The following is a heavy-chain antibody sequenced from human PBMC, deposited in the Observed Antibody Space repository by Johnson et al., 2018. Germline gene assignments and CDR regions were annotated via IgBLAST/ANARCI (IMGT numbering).Heavy chain of an antibody. Sequence: QVQLVQSGGGVVQPGRSLRLSCAASGFTFSSYGMHWVRQAPGKGLEWVAVISYDGSNRYYGDSVKGRFTISRDNSENTLYLQRNSLRADDTAVYHCAKEAVNWNLPRGGLDIWGQGTMVTVSS. V-gene: IGHV3-30*18. CDR3: AKEAVNWNLPRGGLDI. D-gene: IGHD1-7*01. CDR2: ISYDGSNR. J-gene: IGHJ3*02. CDR1: GFTFSSYG.